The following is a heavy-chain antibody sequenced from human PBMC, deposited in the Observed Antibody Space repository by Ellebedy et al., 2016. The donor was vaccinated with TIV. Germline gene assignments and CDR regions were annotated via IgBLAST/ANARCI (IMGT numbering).Heavy chain of an antibody. J-gene: IGHJ4*02. CDR3: ARLDGSGSFPFGY. D-gene: IGHD3-10*01. Sequence: AASVKVSCKASGYTFTGYYMHWVRQAPGQGLEWMGWINPNSGGTNYAQKFQGRVTMTRETSISTAYMELSRLRSDDTAVYYCARLDGSGSFPFGYWGQGTLVTVSS. CDR2: INPNSGGT. CDR1: GYTFTGYY. V-gene: IGHV1-2*02.